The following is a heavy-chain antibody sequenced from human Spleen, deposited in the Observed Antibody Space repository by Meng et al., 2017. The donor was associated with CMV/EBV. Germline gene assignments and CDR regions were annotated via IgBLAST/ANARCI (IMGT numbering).Heavy chain of an antibody. V-gene: IGHV6-1*01. CDR3: ARDYPTGTTKIFDY. Sequence: VSSDSATWNWIRQSPSRGLEWLGRTYYRSEWYNDYAVSVKSRITINADTSKNQLSLQLNSVTPDDTAVYYCARDYPTGTTKIFDYWGQGTLVTVSS. J-gene: IGHJ4*02. CDR2: TYYRSEWYN. CDR1: VSSDSAT. D-gene: IGHD1-7*01.